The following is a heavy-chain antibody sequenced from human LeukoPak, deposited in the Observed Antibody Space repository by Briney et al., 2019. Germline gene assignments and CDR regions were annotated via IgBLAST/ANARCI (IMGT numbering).Heavy chain of an antibody. CDR3: ARWAGAILTDY. CDR2: INQDGSEK. Sequence: PGGSLRLSCAASGFTFSIYWMSWVRQAPGKGLEWVANINQDGSEKYYVDSVKGRFTISRDNAKNSLYLQMNSLRAEDTAVYYCARWAGAILTDYWGQGTLVTVSS. CDR1: GFTFSIYW. J-gene: IGHJ4*02. V-gene: IGHV3-7*01. D-gene: IGHD1-26*01.